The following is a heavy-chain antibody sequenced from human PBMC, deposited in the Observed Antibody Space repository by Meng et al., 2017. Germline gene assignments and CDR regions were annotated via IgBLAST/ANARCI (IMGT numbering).Heavy chain of an antibody. D-gene: IGHD1-7*01. J-gene: IGHJ4*02. CDR2: IIPSSGDA. V-gene: IGHV1-2*06. CDR1: GYSFLDAY. Sequence: QVQLVQVWGEWKKPGTSVKLSCRASGYSFLDAYVHWVRQAPGQGLEWMGRIIPSSGDANSAQKFLGRVTLTWDTSISTAYMELSSLRSDDTAIYYCARDGGNYDFDYWGQGTLVTVSS. CDR3: ARDGGNYDFDY.